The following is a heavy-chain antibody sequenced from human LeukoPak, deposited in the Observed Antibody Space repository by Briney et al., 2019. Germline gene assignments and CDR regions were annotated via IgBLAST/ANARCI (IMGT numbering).Heavy chain of an antibody. CDR2: IYTSGGT. V-gene: IGHV4-4*07. J-gene: IGHJ6*03. D-gene: IGHD2-2*01. Sequence: SETLSLTCTVSGGSISSYYWSWIRQPAGKGLEWNGRIYTSGGTNYNPSLKSRVTMSVDTSKNQFSLKLSSVTAADTAVYYCARDIVVVPAAVLEVYYYYMDVWGKRTTVTVSS. CDR1: GGSISSYY. CDR3: ARDIVVVPAAVLEVYYYYMDV.